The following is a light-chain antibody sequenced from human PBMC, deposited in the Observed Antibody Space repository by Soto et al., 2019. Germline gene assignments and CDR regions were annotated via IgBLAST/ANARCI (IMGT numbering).Light chain of an antibody. CDR2: DDH. CDR3: GAWDDGLSAYV. Sequence: QSVLTQPPSVSAAPGQKVTISCAGSGTNVGNHYVSWYQQLPGTAPKLLIYDDHKRPSGIPDRFSGSKSATSATLGITGLQTGDEADYYCGAWDDGLSAYVFGPGTKLTVL. CDR1: GTNVGNHY. J-gene: IGLJ1*01. V-gene: IGLV1-51*01.